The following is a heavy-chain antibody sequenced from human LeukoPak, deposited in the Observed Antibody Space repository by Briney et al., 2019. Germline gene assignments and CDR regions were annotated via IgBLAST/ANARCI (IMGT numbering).Heavy chain of an antibody. CDR3: VSAYGGLLDY. J-gene: IGHJ4*02. CDR1: ELTSRSYE. D-gene: IGHD3-10*01. CDR2: ISGSGSTI. V-gene: IGHV3-48*03. Sequence: GGPLGPPGEASELTSRSYEMTWFPQAPGKGLEWVSYISGSGSTIYYADSVKGRFTISRHNAKISLYLQMNSLRAEDTATYYWVSAYGGLLDYWGQGILVTVSS.